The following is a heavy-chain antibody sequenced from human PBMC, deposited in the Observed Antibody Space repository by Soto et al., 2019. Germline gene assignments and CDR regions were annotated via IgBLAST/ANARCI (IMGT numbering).Heavy chain of an antibody. CDR3: ARAAMVRGVSCDY. Sequence: SVKVSCKASGGTFSSYSISWVRQAPGQGLEWMGEIIPIFGTANYAQKFQGRVTITADESTSTAYMELSSLRSEDTAVYYCARAAMVRGVSCDYWGQGTLVTVSS. J-gene: IGHJ4*02. V-gene: IGHV1-69*13. D-gene: IGHD3-10*01. CDR2: IIPIFGTA. CDR1: GGTFSSYS.